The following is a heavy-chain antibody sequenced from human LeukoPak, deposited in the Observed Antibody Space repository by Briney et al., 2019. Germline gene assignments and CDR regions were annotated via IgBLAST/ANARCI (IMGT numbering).Heavy chain of an antibody. CDR3: AKGGYDILTPDYFDY. V-gene: IGHV3-23*01. D-gene: IGHD3-9*01. CDR2: ISGSGGST. CDR1: GFTFDDYA. J-gene: IGHJ4*02. Sequence: PGGSLRLSCAASGFTFDDYAMHWVRQAPGKGLEWVSGISGSGGSTYYADSVKGRFTISRDISKDTLFLQMNSLRAEDTAVYYCAKGGYDILTPDYFDYWGRGTLVTVSS.